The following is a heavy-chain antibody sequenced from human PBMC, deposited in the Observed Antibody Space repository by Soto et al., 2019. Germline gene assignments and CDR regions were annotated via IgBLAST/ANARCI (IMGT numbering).Heavy chain of an antibody. CDR1: GFPFSTYA. CDR3: ATDPRVLTPEDYCFVH. J-gene: IGHJ4*02. V-gene: IGHV3-30-3*01. Sequence: QVQLVESGGGVVQPGRSLRLSCAASGFPFSTYALHWIRQAPGKGLEWVAVISYHGLTTYYADPVQGRFTISRDNSENTLYLQMNSLRAEDTAVYYCATDPRVLTPEDYCFVHWGQGTLVTVSS. CDR2: ISYHGLTT.